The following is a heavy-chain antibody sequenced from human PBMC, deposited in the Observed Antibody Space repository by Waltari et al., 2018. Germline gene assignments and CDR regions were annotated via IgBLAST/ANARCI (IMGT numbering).Heavy chain of an antibody. D-gene: IGHD4-17*01. V-gene: IGHV1-2*06. CDR2: INPNSGGT. CDR1: GYTFTGYY. J-gene: IGHJ4*02. CDR3: ARVSRWATVTWPLFDY. Sequence: QVQLVQSGAEVKKPGSSVKVSCKASGYTFTGYYMHWVRQAPGQGLEWMGRINPNSGGTNYAQKFQGRVTMTRDTSISTAYMELSRLRSDDTAVYYCARVSRWATVTWPLFDYWGQGTLVTVSS.